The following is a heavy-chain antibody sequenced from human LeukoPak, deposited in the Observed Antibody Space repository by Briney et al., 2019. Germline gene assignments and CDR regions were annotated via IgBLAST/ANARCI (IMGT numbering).Heavy chain of an antibody. CDR1: GYTFTSYY. J-gene: IGHJ3*02. CDR2: INPSGGST. V-gene: IGHV1-46*01. CDR3: ARDRGSDDAFDI. Sequence: GASVKVSCKASGYTFTSYYMHWVRQAPGQGLEWMGIINPSGGSTSYAQKFQGRVTMTRDTSISTAYMELSRLRSDDTAVYYCARDRGSDDAFDIWGQGTMVTVSS. D-gene: IGHD3-16*01.